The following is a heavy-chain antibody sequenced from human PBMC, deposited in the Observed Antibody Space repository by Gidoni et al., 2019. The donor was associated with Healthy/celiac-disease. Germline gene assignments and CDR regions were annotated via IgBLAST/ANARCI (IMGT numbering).Heavy chain of an antibody. V-gene: IGHV2-26*01. CDR2: IFSNDEK. Sequence: QVTLKESVPVLVKPTEPLTLTCTVSGFSLSNARMGVSWIRQPPGKALEWLAHIFSNDEKSYSTSLKSRRTISKDTSKSQVVLTKTNRDTVDTATYYCARRKEGHYANPNWFDPWGQGTLVTVSS. CDR1: GFSLSNARMG. J-gene: IGHJ5*02. CDR3: ARRKEGHYANPNWFDP. D-gene: IGHD3-16*01.